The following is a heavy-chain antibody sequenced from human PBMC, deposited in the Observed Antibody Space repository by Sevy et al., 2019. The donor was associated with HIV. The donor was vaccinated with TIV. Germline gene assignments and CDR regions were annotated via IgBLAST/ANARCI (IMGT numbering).Heavy chain of an antibody. CDR3: AKDRTVTKDY. J-gene: IGHJ4*02. Sequence: GGSLRLSCAASGFTFSSYAMSWVRQAPGKGLEWASAISGSGGSTYYADSVKGRFTISRDNSKNTLYLQMNRLRAEDTAVYYCAKDRTVTKDYWGQGTLVTVSS. CDR1: GFTFSSYA. D-gene: IGHD4-17*01. CDR2: ISGSGGST. V-gene: IGHV3-23*01.